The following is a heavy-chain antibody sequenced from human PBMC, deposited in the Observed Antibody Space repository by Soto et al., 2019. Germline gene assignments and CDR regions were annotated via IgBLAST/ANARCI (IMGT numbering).Heavy chain of an antibody. V-gene: IGHV3-48*03. J-gene: IGHJ6*02. Sequence: VELVESGGGLVQPGGSLTLACAASGFHFKTYEMNWVRQAPGKGLEWISYISVSGRTIYYADSVQGRVNISRDNAKNLVFLQMNSLRAEDTAVYHCARRAPIYYDALTGYEEAGMDVWGQGTTVTVSS. CDR1: GFHFKTYE. D-gene: IGHD3-9*01. CDR2: ISVSGRTI. CDR3: ARRAPIYYDALTGYEEAGMDV.